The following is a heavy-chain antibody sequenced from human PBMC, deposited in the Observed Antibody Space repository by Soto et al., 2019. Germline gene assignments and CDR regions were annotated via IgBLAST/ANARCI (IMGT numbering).Heavy chain of an antibody. CDR3: ARGMGRYFDI. CDR2: VYSTGTT. V-gene: IGHV4-61*03. CDR1: GDSVSSSDFY. Sequence: PSETLSLTCAVSGDSVSSSDFYWTWIRQPPGKPLEWLGRVYSTGTTNYSPSLQSRVTMSLDRSKNRFSLRLTSVSAADTAVYFCARGMGRYFDIWGRGTLVTVSS. J-gene: IGHJ2*01. D-gene: IGHD2-8*01.